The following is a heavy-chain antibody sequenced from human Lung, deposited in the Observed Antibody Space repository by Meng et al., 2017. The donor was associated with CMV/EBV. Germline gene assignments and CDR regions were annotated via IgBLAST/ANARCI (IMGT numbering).Heavy chain of an antibody. Sequence: LXXAVSGGSISSSNWWSWVRQPPGKGLEWIGEIYHSGSTNYNPSLKSRVTISVDKSKNQFSLKLSSVTAADTAVYYCAREKTYYYGSGSPHYYYYGMDVXGQGXTVTFSS. CDR1: GGSISSSNW. D-gene: IGHD3-10*01. J-gene: IGHJ6*02. CDR3: AREKTYYYGSGSPHYYYYGMDV. V-gene: IGHV4-4*02. CDR2: IYHSGST.